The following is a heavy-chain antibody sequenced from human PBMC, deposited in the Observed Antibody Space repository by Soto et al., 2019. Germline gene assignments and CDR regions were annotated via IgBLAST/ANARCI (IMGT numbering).Heavy chain of an antibody. CDR3: ARDFRTIPTRFFSAMDV. CDR2: RNSDGSGT. Sequence: GAALKLSFGASGFTFSSYCMHWGRQAPGNGLVWVSRRNSDGSGTSYADSVKGRFTISRDNAKNTLYLQMNSLRAEATAVFYCARDFRTIPTRFFSAMDVWGQGTTVTVSS. V-gene: IGHV3-74*01. J-gene: IGHJ6*02. CDR1: GFTFSSYC. D-gene: IGHD3-10*01.